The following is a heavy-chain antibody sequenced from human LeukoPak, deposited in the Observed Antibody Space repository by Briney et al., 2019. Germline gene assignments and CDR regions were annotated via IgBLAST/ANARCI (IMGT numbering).Heavy chain of an antibody. CDR2: ISSSSSTI. CDR3: AKDYGSGSYFRGDFGY. CDR1: AFTFSSYS. Sequence: PGGSLRLSCAASAFTFSSYSMNWVRQAPGKGLEWVSYISSSSSTIYYADSVKGRFTISRDNAKNSLYLQMNSLRAEDTALYYCAKDYGSGSYFRGDFGYWGQGTLVTVSS. J-gene: IGHJ4*02. V-gene: IGHV3-48*04. D-gene: IGHD3-10*01.